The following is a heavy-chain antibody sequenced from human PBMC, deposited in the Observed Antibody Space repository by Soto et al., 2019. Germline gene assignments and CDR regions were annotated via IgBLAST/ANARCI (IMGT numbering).Heavy chain of an antibody. CDR3: AKVTGSSGWTPLSYYYMDV. CDR1: GFTLDDYA. CDR2: ISWNSGSI. Sequence: EVQLVESGGGLVQPGRSLRLSCAASGFTLDDYATHWVRQAPGKGLEWVSGISWNSGSIGYADSVKGRFTISRDNAKNSLYLQMNSLRAEDTALYYCAKVTGSSGWTPLSYYYMDVWGKGTTVTVSS. V-gene: IGHV3-9*01. D-gene: IGHD6-19*01. J-gene: IGHJ6*03.